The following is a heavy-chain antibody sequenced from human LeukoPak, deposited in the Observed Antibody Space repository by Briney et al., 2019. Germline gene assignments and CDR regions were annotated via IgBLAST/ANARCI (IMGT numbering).Heavy chain of an antibody. CDR2: ITGSGGNT. D-gene: IGHD3-9*01. J-gene: IGHJ4*02. V-gene: IGHV3-23*01. CDR3: AKWGDYDVLTGYYVSDY. Sequence: PGGSLRLSCAASGFTFSNHAMSWVRQAPGKGLEWVSAITGSGGNTYYADSVKGRFTISRDNSKNTVSLQMNSLRAEDTAVYYCAKWGDYDVLTGYYVSDYWGQGTLVTVSS. CDR1: GFTFSNHA.